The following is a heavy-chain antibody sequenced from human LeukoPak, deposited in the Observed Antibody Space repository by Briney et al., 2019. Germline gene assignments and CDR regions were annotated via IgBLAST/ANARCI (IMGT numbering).Heavy chain of an antibody. V-gene: IGHV3-23*01. D-gene: IGHD1-1*01. Sequence: GGSLRLSCAASGFTFDDYGMSWVRQAPGKGLEWVSAISGSGGSTYYADSVKGRFTISRDNSKNTLYLQMNSLRAEDTAVYYCARGMLETPDAFDIWGQGTMVTVSS. CDR3: ARGMLETPDAFDI. CDR2: ISGSGGST. CDR1: GFTFDDYG. J-gene: IGHJ3*02.